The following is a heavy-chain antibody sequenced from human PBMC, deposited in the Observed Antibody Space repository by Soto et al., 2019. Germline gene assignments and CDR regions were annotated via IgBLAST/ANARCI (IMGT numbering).Heavy chain of an antibody. V-gene: IGHV1-8*01. CDR2: MNPNSGNT. CDR3: AGGRSCGSTSCYGRVY. D-gene: IGHD2-2*01. J-gene: IGHJ4*02. CDR1: GYTFTIYY. Sequence: ASVKVSCKASGYTFTIYYINWVRQATGQGLEWMGWMNPNSGNTGYAQKFQGRVTMTRNTSISTAYMELSSLRSEDTAVYYCAGGRSCGSTSCYGRVYWGQGTMVTVSS.